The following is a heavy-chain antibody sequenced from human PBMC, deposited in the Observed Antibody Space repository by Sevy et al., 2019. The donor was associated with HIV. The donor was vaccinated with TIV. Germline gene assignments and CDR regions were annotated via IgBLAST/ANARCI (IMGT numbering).Heavy chain of an antibody. CDR1: GGSFSGYY. Sequence: SETLSLTCAVYGGSFSGYYWSWIRQPPGKGLEWIGEINHSGSTNYNPSLKSRVTISVDMSKNQFSLKLSSVTAADTALYYCARVRFFRYGMDVWGQGTTVTVSS. D-gene: IGHD3-3*01. V-gene: IGHV4-34*01. J-gene: IGHJ6*02. CDR2: INHSGST. CDR3: ARVRFFRYGMDV.